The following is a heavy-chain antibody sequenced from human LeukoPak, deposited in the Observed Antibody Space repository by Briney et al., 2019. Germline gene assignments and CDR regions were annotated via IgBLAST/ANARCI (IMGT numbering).Heavy chain of an antibody. CDR2: IYYSGST. CDR3: ARVRGQLWPPDY. D-gene: IGHD1-1*01. Sequence: SETLSLTCTVSGDSISSYYWSWIRQPPGKGLEWIGYIYYSGSTNYNPSLKSRVTISVDTSKNQFSLKLSSVTAADTAVYYCARVRGQLWPPDYWGQGTQVIVSS. V-gene: IGHV4-59*01. CDR1: GDSISSYY. J-gene: IGHJ4*02.